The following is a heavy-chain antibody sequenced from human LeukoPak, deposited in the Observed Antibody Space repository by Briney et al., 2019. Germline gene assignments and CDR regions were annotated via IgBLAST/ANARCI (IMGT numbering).Heavy chain of an antibody. D-gene: IGHD7-27*01. Sequence: PSGTLSLTCAISGDSTSSSNWWSWVRQPPGKGLEWIGEIYYSGSTNYNPSLKSRVTISVDKSKKQFSLKLSSVTAADTAVYYCARAYVTGDLLVHNPNDAFDIWGQGTMVTVSS. V-gene: IGHV4-4*02. J-gene: IGHJ3*02. CDR2: IYYSGST. CDR1: GDSTSSSNW. CDR3: ARAYVTGDLLVHNPNDAFDI.